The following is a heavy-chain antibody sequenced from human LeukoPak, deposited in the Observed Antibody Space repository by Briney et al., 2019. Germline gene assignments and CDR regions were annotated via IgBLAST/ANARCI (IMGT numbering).Heavy chain of an antibody. D-gene: IGHD4-17*01. J-gene: IGHJ4*02. V-gene: IGHV3-53*01. CDR2: IYSGGGT. CDR3: ARAPMTTEDY. Sequence: GGSLRLSCVASGVILSSNYMSWVRQAPGKGLEWVSVIYSGGGTNYAASVKGRFTISRDRSKNTLYLQISSLRVEDTAVYYCARAPMTTEDYWGQGTLVTVSS. CDR1: GVILSSNY.